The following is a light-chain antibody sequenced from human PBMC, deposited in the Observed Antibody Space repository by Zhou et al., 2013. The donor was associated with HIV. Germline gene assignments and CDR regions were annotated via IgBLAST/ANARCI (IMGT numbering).Light chain of an antibody. Sequence: EIVLTQSPATLSLSPGERATLSCRASQTINSSFAWFQQKPGQAPRLLIYDASTRATGISARFSGSGSGTDFTLTISRLDPEDFAAYYCQQYGTSPRSFGQGTNLEIK. CDR3: QQYGTSPRS. J-gene: IGKJ2*04. CDR2: DAS. V-gene: IGKV3-20*01. CDR1: QTINSS.